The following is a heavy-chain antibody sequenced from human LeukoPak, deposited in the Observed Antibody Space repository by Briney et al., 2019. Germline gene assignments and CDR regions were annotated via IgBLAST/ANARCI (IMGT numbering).Heavy chain of an antibody. CDR1: GASVSSGRYY. CDR2: IYYSGTT. V-gene: IGHV4-61*01. CDR3: ARASQGVAARPRRYFDY. Sequence: KPSETLSLTCTVCGASVSSGRYYWSWIRQPPGKGLEWIGYIYYSGTTNYNPSLKSRVTISVDTSKNQFSLKPSSVTAADTAVYYCARASQGVAARPRRYFDYWGQGTLVTVSS. J-gene: IGHJ4*02. D-gene: IGHD6-6*01.